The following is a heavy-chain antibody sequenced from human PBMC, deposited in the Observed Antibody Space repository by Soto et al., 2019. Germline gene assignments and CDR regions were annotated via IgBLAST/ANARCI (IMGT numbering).Heavy chain of an antibody. V-gene: IGHV3-30-3*01. Sequence: QVHLVESGGGVVQPGRSLRLSCEASGFTFSNFPIHWVRQAPGKGLEWVTVISYDGSNEYYADSVKGRFTISRDNSKNTLYLQMNSRRPEDSGLYFCARGGLGSGWYHFDSWGQGTLVTVSS. J-gene: IGHJ4*02. CDR3: ARGGLGSGWYHFDS. D-gene: IGHD6-19*01. CDR1: GFTFSNFP. CDR2: ISYDGSNE.